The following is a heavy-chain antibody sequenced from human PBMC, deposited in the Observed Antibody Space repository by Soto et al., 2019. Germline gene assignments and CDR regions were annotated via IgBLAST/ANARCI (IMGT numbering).Heavy chain of an antibody. Sequence: QVQLVESGGGVVQPGRSLRLSCAASGFTFSTHAMHWVRQAPGKGLECVAIVSFDGSNKYNADSVKGRFTISRDNSKNTLYLQMCGLTPEDTAFYHCARDQTGTTPAGGGRIDRWGQGTLVTVSS. CDR3: ARDQTGTTPAGGGRIDR. CDR1: GFTFSTHA. CDR2: VSFDGSNK. V-gene: IGHV3-30-3*01. D-gene: IGHD6-13*01. J-gene: IGHJ5*02.